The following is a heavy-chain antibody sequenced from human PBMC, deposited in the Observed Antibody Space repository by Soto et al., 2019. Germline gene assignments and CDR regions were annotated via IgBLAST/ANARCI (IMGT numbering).Heavy chain of an antibody. D-gene: IGHD3-10*01. Sequence: PSETLSLTCTVSGGSISSSSYYWGWIRQPPGKGLEWIGSIYYSGSTYYNPSLKSRVTISVDTSKNQFSLKLSSVTAADTAVYYCARRPESYYGSGTGMDVWGQGTTVTVSS. CDR1: GGSISSSSYY. J-gene: IGHJ6*02. V-gene: IGHV4-39*01. CDR3: ARRPESYYGSGTGMDV. CDR2: IYYSGST.